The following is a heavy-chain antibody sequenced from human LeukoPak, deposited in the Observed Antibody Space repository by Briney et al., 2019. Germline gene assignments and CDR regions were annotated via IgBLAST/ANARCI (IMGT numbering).Heavy chain of an antibody. CDR2: ISLAGQT. J-gene: IGHJ3*02. D-gene: IGHD5-18*01. CDR3: ARHDAWIQLGDAFDI. V-gene: IGHV4/OR15-8*02. Sequence: SETLSLTCGVSGGSISGTNWWSWVRQPPGQGLEWIGEISLAGQTNYNPSLNGRVTMSLDKSSNQLSLHLTSVTAADTAVYYCARHDAWIQLGDAFDIWGQGTMVTVSS. CDR1: GGSISGTNW.